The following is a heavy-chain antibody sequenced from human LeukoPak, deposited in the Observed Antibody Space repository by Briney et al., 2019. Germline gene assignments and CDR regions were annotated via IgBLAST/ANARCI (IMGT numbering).Heavy chain of an antibody. CDR3: ARGPTYYFDY. J-gene: IGHJ4*02. CDR2: IYYSGST. CDR1: GGSISSYY. Sequence: SETLSLTCTVSGGSISSYYWSWLRQPPGKGLEWIGYIYYSGSTNYNPSLKSRVTISVDTSKNQFSLKLSSVTAADTAVYYCARGPTYYFDYWGQGTLVTVSS. V-gene: IGHV4-59*01.